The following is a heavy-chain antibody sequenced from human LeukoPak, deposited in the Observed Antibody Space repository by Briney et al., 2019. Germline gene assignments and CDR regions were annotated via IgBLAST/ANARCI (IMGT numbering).Heavy chain of an antibody. CDR2: VYYDGTS. CDR3: VRHISTNTGYFDS. Sequence: SETLSLTCIVSGGPINSHSYYWGWIRQPPGKGLEWIGSVYYDGTSYSNPSLNSRVAVFVDTSRDQFSLDLSFVTAADTALYYCVRHISTNTGYFDSCGQGTLVSVS. J-gene: IGHJ4*02. CDR1: GGPINSHSYY. V-gene: IGHV4-39*01. D-gene: IGHD5-24*01.